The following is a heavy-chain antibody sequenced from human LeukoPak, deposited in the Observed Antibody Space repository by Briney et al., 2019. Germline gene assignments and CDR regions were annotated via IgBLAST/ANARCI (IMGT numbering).Heavy chain of an antibody. Sequence: PGGSLRLSCAPSGFRFNTYWMTWVRQAPGKGLEWVANIKQDGSEKYYVDSVKGRFTISRDNAKNSLYLKMNSLRVEDTAVYYCASGKGGSYWGRGTLVTVSS. D-gene: IGHD3-16*01. V-gene: IGHV3-7*01. CDR3: ASGKGGSY. CDR1: GFRFNTYW. J-gene: IGHJ4*02. CDR2: IKQDGSEK.